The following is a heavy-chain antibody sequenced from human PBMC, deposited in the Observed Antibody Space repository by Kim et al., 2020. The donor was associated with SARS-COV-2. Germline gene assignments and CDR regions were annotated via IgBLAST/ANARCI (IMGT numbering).Heavy chain of an antibody. Sequence: GGSLRLSCAASGFTFSSYGMHWVRQAPGKGLEWVAVISSDGSNKYYADSVKGRFTISRDNSKNTLYLQMNSLRAEDTAVYYCAKEEGSGYSSGWTYYYYGLDVWGQGTTVTVSS. V-gene: IGHV3-30*18. CDR1: GFTFSSYG. CDR2: ISSDGSNK. D-gene: IGHD6-19*01. J-gene: IGHJ6*02. CDR3: AKEEGSGYSSGWTYYYYGLDV.